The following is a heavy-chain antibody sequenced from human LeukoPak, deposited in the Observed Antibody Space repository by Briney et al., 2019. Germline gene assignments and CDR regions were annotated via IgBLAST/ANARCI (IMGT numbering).Heavy chain of an antibody. CDR2: ISYDGSNK. V-gene: IGHV3-30*04. Sequence: GGSLRLSCAASGFTFSSYAMHWVRQAPGKGLEWVAVISYDGSNKYYADSVKGRFTISRDNSKNTLYLQMNSLRAEDTAVYYCAKIPYYYDSSGSRSYFDHWGQGTLVTVSS. J-gene: IGHJ4*02. CDR3: AKIPYYYDSSGSRSYFDH. D-gene: IGHD3-22*01. CDR1: GFTFSSYA.